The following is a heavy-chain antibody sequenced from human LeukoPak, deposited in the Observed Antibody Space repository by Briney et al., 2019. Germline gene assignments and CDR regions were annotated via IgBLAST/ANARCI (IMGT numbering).Heavy chain of an antibody. CDR2: IYNSGNT. CDR3: ARYRGTYGYYFDY. J-gene: IGHJ4*02. V-gene: IGHV4-59*01. D-gene: IGHD5-24*01. Sequence: SETLSLTCSVSGGSISSYYWSWLRQSPENGLEWIGYIYNSGNTNYNLFLKSRVTISADTSKNQFSLKLTSVTAADTAVYYCARYRGTYGYYFDYWGQGKLVIVSS. CDR1: GGSISSYY.